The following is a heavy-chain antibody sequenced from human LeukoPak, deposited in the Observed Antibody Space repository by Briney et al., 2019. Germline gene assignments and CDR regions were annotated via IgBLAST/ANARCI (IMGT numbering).Heavy chain of an antibody. V-gene: IGHV4-34*01. Sequence: SETLSLTCAVYGGSFSGYYWSWIRQPPGKGLEWIGEINHSGSTNYNPSLKSRVTISVDTSKNQFSLKLSSVTAADTAVYYCARGGGSSGWYFDPQYYYYGMDVWGQGTTVTVSS. CDR1: GGSFSGYY. J-gene: IGHJ6*02. CDR2: INHSGST. D-gene: IGHD6-19*01. CDR3: ARGGGSSGWYFDPQYYYYGMDV.